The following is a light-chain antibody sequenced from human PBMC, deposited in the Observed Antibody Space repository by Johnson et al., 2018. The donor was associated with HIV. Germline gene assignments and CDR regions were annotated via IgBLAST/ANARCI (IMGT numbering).Light chain of an antibody. CDR2: DNN. CDR1: SSNIGNNY. Sequence: QSVLTQPPSVSAAPGQKVTISCSGSSSNIGNNYVSWYQQLPGTAPKLLIYDNNKRPSGIPDRFSGSKSGTSATLGITGLQTGDEADYYCGTWDSSLSAQYVVGTGTKVTVL. V-gene: IGLV1-51*01. CDR3: GTWDSSLSAQYV. J-gene: IGLJ1*01.